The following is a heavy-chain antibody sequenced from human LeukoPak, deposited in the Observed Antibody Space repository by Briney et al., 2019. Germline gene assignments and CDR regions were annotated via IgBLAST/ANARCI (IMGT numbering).Heavy chain of an antibody. CDR3: ARHATPSYYDFWSGYSQTHVRAYYYYMDV. V-gene: IGHV5-51*01. CDR1: GYSFTSYW. J-gene: IGHJ6*03. CDR2: IYPGDSDT. D-gene: IGHD3-3*01. Sequence: GESLKISCKGSGYSFTSYWIGWVRQMPGKGLEWMGIIYPGDSDTGYSPSFQGQVTISADKSISTAYLQWSSLKASDTAMYYCARHATPSYYDFWSGYSQTHVRAYYYYMDVWGKGTTVTVSS.